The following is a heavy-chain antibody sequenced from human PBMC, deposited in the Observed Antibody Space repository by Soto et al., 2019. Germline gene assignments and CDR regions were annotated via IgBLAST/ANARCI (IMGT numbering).Heavy chain of an antibody. CDR2: INHSGST. J-gene: IGHJ4*02. CDR3: ARDNRSGYYFDY. D-gene: IGHD3-22*01. V-gene: IGHV4-34*01. Sequence: TSETLSLTCAVYGGSFSGYYLSWIRQPPGKGLEWIGEINHSGSTNYNPSLKSRVTISVDSSKNQFSLKLSSVTAADTAVYYCARDNRSGYYFDYWGQGTLVTVSS. CDR1: GGSFSGYY.